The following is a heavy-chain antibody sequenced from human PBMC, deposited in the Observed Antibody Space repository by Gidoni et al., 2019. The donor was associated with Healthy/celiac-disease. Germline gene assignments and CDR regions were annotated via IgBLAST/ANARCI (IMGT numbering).Heavy chain of an antibody. V-gene: IGHV1-46*01. CDR3: ARAQSKRGYFDY. CDR1: GYTFTSYY. D-gene: IGHD3-10*01. Sequence: QVQLVQSGAEVKKPGASVTVSCKASGYTFTSYYMHWVRQAPGQGLEWMGIINPSGGSTSYAQKFQGRVTMTRDTSTSTVYMELSSLRSEDTAVYYCARAQSKRGYFDYWGQGTLVTVSS. CDR2: INPSGGST. J-gene: IGHJ4*02.